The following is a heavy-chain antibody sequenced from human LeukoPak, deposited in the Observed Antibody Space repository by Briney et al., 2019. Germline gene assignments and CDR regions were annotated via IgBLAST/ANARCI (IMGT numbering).Heavy chain of an antibody. V-gene: IGHV4-4*02. CDR2: NYNSGSS. Sequence: AGTLSLTCAVSGCTISSYHWQCWVRPPSGKGVGLVGGNYNSGSSYYDPSLKSRVTISVDKSKNQLYLKLSTVTAADTAVYYCAREGVGGSGMLIGFDPWGQVALVTVAT. CDR1: GCTISSYHW. D-gene: IGHD3-10*01. J-gene: IGHJ5*02. CDR3: AREGVGGSGMLIGFDP.